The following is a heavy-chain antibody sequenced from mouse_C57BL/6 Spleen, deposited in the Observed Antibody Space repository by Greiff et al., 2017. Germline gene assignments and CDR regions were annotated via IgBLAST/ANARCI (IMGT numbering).Heavy chain of an antibody. Sequence: EVQVVESGPGLVKPSQSLSLTCSVTGYSITSGYYWNWIRQFPGNKLEWMGYISYDGSNNYNPSLKNRISITRDTSKNQFFLKLNSVTTEDTATYYCARVYYGSWGYAMDYWGQGTSVTVAS. CDR2: ISYDGSN. J-gene: IGHJ4*01. D-gene: IGHD1-1*01. V-gene: IGHV3-6*01. CDR1: GYSITSGYY. CDR3: ARVYYGSWGYAMDY.